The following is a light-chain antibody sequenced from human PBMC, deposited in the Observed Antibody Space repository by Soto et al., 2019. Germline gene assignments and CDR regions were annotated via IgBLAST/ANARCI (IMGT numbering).Light chain of an antibody. CDR2: DAS. CDR3: QQYNSYQYP. V-gene: IGKV1-5*01. CDR1: QSISSW. Sequence: DIQMTQSPSTLSASVGDRVTITCRASQSISSWLAWYQQKPGKAPKLLIYDASSLESGVPSRFSGSGSGTEFTLTISSLQPDDFATYYCQQYNSYQYPFGQGTKVDIX. J-gene: IGKJ2*01.